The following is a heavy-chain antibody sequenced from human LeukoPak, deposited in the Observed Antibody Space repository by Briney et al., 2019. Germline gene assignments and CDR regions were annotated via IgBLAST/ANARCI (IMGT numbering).Heavy chain of an antibody. J-gene: IGHJ3*02. CDR1: GYTFTSYG. CDR2: MNPNSGNT. Sequence: GASVKVSCKASGYTFTSYGISWVRQATGQGLEWMGWMNPNSGNTGYAQKFQGRVTITRNTSISTAYMELSSLRSEDTAVYYCATTSHTTAFDIWGQGTMVTVSS. D-gene: IGHD1-14*01. CDR3: ATTSHTTAFDI. V-gene: IGHV1-8*03.